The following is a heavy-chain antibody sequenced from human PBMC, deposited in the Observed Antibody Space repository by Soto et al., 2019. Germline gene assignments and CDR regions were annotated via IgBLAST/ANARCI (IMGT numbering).Heavy chain of an antibody. D-gene: IGHD6-13*01. CDR2: ISGSGGST. Sequence: GSLRLSCAASGFTFSSYAMSWVRQAPGKGLEWVSAISGSGGSTYYTDSVKGRFTISRDNSKNTLYLQMNSLRAEDTAVYYCAKGLAAYSSSWYGDYWGQGTLVTVSS. V-gene: IGHV3-23*01. J-gene: IGHJ4*02. CDR1: GFTFSSYA. CDR3: AKGLAAYSSSWYGDY.